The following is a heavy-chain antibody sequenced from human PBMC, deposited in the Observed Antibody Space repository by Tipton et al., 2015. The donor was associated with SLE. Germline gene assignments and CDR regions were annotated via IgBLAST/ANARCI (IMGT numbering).Heavy chain of an antibody. CDR2: INTNSGGT. CDR1: GYTFIGYY. J-gene: IGHJ4*02. Sequence: QLVQYGAEVKKPGASVKVSCKASGYTFIGYYMHWVRQAPGQGLEWMGWINTNSGGTNYAQNFQGRVTMTRDTSVSTAYMELSRLRSDDTAVYYCARGIFGVVIIPVLDYWGQGTLITVSS. D-gene: IGHD3-3*01. V-gene: IGHV1-2*02. CDR3: ARGIFGVVIIPVLDY.